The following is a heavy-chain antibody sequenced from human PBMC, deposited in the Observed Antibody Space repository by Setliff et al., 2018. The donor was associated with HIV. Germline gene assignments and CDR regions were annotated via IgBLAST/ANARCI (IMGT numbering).Heavy chain of an antibody. V-gene: IGHV4-59*01. D-gene: IGHD5-12*01. Sequence: ASETLSFTGTVSGGSISSYYWNWIRQPQWKGLEWIGYIDYSGSTNYNTSLRSRVTISIDTSKTQFSLKLSSVSAADTAVYYCARERRGRYSGYDSHWYFDLWGRGTLVTVSS. CDR1: GGSISSYY. CDR2: IDYSGST. CDR3: ARERRGRYSGYDSHWYFDL. J-gene: IGHJ2*01.